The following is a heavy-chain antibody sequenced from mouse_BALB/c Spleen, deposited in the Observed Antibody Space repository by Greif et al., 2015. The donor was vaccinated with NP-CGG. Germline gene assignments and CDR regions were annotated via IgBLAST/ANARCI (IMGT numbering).Heavy chain of an antibody. D-gene: IGHD4-1*01. V-gene: IGHV1-84*02. CDR2: IYPGSGNT. CDR3: ARRTGTEAMDY. Sequence: QLKQSGPELVKPGASVKISCKASGYTFTDYYINWVKQKPGQGLEWIGWIYPGSGNTKYNEKFKGKATLTVDTSSSTAYMQLSSLTSEDTAVYFCARRTGTEAMDYWGQGTSVTASS. CDR1: GYTFTDYY. J-gene: IGHJ4*01.